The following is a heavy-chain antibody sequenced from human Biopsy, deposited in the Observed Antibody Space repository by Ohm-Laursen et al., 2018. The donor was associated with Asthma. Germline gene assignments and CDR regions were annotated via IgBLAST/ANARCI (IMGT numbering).Heavy chain of an antibody. J-gene: IGHJ4*02. Sequence: SVKVSCKASGGTFNYAITWVRQAPGQGLEWMGGIIPIFGTTNYAQKFKGRVTITADESSSTAYMELSSLRSEDTAVYYCASETGHSYGSGSKYYFDYWGLGTLVTVSS. CDR3: ASETGHSYGSGSKYYFDY. D-gene: IGHD3-10*01. V-gene: IGHV1-69*13. CDR2: IIPIFGTT. CDR1: GGTFNYA.